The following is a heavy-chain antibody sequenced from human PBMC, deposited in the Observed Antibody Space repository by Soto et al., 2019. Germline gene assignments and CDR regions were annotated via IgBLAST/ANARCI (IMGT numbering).Heavy chain of an antibody. Sequence: PGGSLRLSCAASGFTFSSYAMSWVRQAPGKGLEWVSAISGSGGSTYYADSVKGRFTISRDNSKNTLYLQMNSLRAEDTAVYYCAKAWTYYDILTGYYPGYYFDYWGQGTLVTVSS. V-gene: IGHV3-23*01. D-gene: IGHD3-9*01. CDR1: GFTFSSYA. CDR2: ISGSGGST. CDR3: AKAWTYYDILTGYYPGYYFDY. J-gene: IGHJ4*02.